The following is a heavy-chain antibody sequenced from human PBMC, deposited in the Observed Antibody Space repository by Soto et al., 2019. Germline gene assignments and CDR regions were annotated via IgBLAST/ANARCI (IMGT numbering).Heavy chain of an antibody. CDR2: INHSGST. CDR1: GGSFSGYY. V-gene: IGHV4-34*01. D-gene: IGHD1-1*01. CDR3: ARVVPGEMLDAARAYGMDV. J-gene: IGHJ6*02. Sequence: QVQLQQWGAGLLKPSETLSLACAVYGGSFSGYYWSWIRQPPGKGLEWIGEINHSGSTNYNPSLKSRVTISIDTSKNQFSLKLSSVTAADTAVYYCARVVPGEMLDAARAYGMDVWGQRTTVTVSS.